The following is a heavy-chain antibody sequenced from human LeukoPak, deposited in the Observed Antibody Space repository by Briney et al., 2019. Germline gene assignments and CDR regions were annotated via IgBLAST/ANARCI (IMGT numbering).Heavy chain of an antibody. CDR1: GFTFDDYT. Sequence: GGSLRLSCAASGFTFDDYTMHWVRQAPGKGLEWVSLISWDGGSTYYADSVKGRFTISRDNSKNSLYLQMNSLRTEDTALYYCAKTPLPRGSYRSEEYYFDYWGQGTLVTVSS. J-gene: IGHJ4*02. CDR3: AKTPLPRGSYRSEEYYFDY. V-gene: IGHV3-43*01. D-gene: IGHD3-16*02. CDR2: ISWDGGST.